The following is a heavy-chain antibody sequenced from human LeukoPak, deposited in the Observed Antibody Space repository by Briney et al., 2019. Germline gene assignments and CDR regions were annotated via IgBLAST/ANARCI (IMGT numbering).Heavy chain of an antibody. CDR2: IYYSGST. CDR3: ARASRWLPNYGLYFDY. Sequence: SETLSLTCTVSGGSINSYYWSWIRQPPGKGLEWIGYIYYSGSTNYNPSLKSRATISLDTSKNQFSLKLNSVTAADTAVYYCARASRWLPNYGLYFDYWGQGTLVTVSS. D-gene: IGHD5-24*01. CDR1: GGSINSYY. J-gene: IGHJ4*02. V-gene: IGHV4-59*08.